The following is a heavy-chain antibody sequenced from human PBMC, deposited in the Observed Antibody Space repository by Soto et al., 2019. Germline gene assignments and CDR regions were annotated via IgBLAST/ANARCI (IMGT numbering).Heavy chain of an antibody. CDR2: ISSSSSYI. CDR3: ARAYMVRGVIITPLDY. V-gene: IGHV3-21*01. Sequence: GGSLRLSCAASGFTFSSYSMNWVRQAPGKGLEWVSSISSSSSYIYYADSVRGRFTISRDNAKNSLYLQMNSMRAEDTAVYYCARAYMVRGVIITPLDYWGQGTLVTVSS. CDR1: GFTFSSYS. J-gene: IGHJ4*02. D-gene: IGHD3-10*01.